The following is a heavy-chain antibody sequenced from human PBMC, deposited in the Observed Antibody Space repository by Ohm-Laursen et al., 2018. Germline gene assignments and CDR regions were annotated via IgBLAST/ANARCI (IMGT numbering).Heavy chain of an antibody. Sequence: SLRLSCAASGFTFSGYSMNWVRQAPGKGLEWVSSISPTGGSKYYADSVKGRFTISRDNSKNTLYLQMNSLRVEDTAVYYCAKGLSGGTGHGNWFDPWGQGTLVSVSS. CDR2: ISPTGGSK. J-gene: IGHJ5*02. CDR3: AKGLSGGTGHGNWFDP. V-gene: IGHV3-23*01. D-gene: IGHD3-10*01. CDR1: GFTFSGYS.